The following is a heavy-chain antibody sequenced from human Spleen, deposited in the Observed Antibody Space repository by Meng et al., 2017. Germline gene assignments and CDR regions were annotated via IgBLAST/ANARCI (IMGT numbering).Heavy chain of an antibody. CDR2: IRGSGSNT. Sequence: GESLKISCAASGFTFSSCAMSWVRQAPGKGLEWLSGIRGSGSNTYYADSVKGRFTISRDNSKNTLYLQMNSLRAEDTAVYYCAKDTPWGAMMDYYYGMDVWGQGTTVTVSS. CDR1: GFTFSSCA. CDR3: AKDTPWGAMMDYYYGMDV. D-gene: IGHD3-16*01. V-gene: IGHV3-23*01. J-gene: IGHJ6*02.